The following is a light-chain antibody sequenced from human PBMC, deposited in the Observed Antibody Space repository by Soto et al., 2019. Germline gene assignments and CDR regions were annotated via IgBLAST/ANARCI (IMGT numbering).Light chain of an antibody. Sequence: QSLLAQPASVSGSPGQSITISCTGSFSDIAVFNYVSWYQQYPGRAPKLLIYQVTSRASGVSHRFSGSKSGNTASLTISGLQAEDEADYYCSSKRDSSTLFVFGTGTKVTVL. V-gene: IGLV2-14*01. CDR1: FSDIAVFNY. J-gene: IGLJ1*01. CDR3: SSKRDSSTLFV. CDR2: QVT.